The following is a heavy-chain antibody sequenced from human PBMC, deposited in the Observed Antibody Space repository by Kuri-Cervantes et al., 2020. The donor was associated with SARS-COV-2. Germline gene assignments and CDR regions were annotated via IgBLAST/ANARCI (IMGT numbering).Heavy chain of an antibody. CDR3: GYSSSWQGFDY. CDR1: GGTFNNYH. J-gene: IGHJ4*02. D-gene: IGHD6-13*01. CDR2: INTNTGNP. Sequence: ASVKVSCKASGGTFNNYHISWVRQAPGQGLEWMGWINTNTGNPTYAQGFTGRFVFSLDTSVSTAYLQISSLKAEDTAVYYCGYSSSWQGFDYWGQGTLVTVSS. V-gene: IGHV7-4-1*02.